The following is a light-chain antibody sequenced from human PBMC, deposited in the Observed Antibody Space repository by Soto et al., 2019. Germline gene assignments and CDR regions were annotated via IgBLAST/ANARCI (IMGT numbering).Light chain of an antibody. CDR1: QSVSSNF. CDR2: GAY. Sequence: EIVLTQSPGTLSLSPGERATLSCRASQSVSSNFLAWYQQKPGQAPRLLIYGAYSKAAGIPDRFSGSGSGTDFTLTISRLEPEDFAVYYCQQYAPSPTWTFGQGTKV. CDR3: QQYAPSPTWT. J-gene: IGKJ1*01. V-gene: IGKV3-20*01.